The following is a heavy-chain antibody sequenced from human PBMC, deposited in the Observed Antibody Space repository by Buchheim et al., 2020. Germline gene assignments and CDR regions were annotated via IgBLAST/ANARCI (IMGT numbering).Heavy chain of an antibody. D-gene: IGHD3-22*01. CDR3: AKTNYYESSGYIDY. Sequence: QVQLVESGGGVVQPGRSLRLSCAASGFTFSSYGMHWVRQAPGKGLEWVAVISYDGSNAYYADSVKGRFTISGENSKKKLYLQMNSLRAEDTAVFYCAKTNYYESSGYIDYWGQGTL. CDR1: GFTFSSYG. CDR2: ISYDGSNA. J-gene: IGHJ4*02. V-gene: IGHV3-30*18.